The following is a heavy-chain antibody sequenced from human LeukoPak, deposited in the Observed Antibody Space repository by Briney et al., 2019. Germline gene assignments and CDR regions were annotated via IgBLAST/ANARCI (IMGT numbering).Heavy chain of an antibody. Sequence: SQTLSLTCTASGGSISSYYWSWIRQPPGKGLEWIGYIYYSGSTNYNPSLKSRVTISVDTSKNQFSLKLNSVTAADTAVYYCARGSIFGVVVNFFDYWGQGTLVTVSS. D-gene: IGHD3-3*01. CDR1: GGSISSYY. CDR3: ARGSIFGVVVNFFDY. CDR2: IYYSGST. J-gene: IGHJ4*02. V-gene: IGHV4-59*01.